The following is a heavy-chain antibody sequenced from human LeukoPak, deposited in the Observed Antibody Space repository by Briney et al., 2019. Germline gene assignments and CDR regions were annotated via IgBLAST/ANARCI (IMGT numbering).Heavy chain of an antibody. Sequence: SVKVSCKASGGTFSSYAIGWVRQAPGQGLEWMGGIIPIFGTANYAQKFQGRVTITTDESTSTAYMELSSLRSEDTAVYYCAREGRGCSSTSCYYYYYMDVWGKGTTVTVSS. CDR3: AREGRGCSSTSCYYYYYMDV. D-gene: IGHD2-2*01. CDR1: GGTFSSYA. CDR2: IIPIFGTA. J-gene: IGHJ6*03. V-gene: IGHV1-69*05.